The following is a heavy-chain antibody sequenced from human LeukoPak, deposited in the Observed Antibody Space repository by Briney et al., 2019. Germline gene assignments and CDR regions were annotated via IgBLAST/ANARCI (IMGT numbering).Heavy chain of an antibody. V-gene: IGHV3-7*01. J-gene: IGHJ4*02. Sequence: PGGPLRLSCAASGFTISSYWMSWVRQAPGKGREWVANKKQDGSEKYYVDSVKGRFTISRDNAKNSLYLQMNSLRAEDTAVYYCARGLTHFDYWGQGTLVTVSS. CDR1: GFTISSYW. CDR3: ARGLTHFDY. CDR2: KKQDGSEK.